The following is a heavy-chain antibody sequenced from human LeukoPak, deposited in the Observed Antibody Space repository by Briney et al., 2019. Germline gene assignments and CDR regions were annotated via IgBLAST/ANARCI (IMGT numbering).Heavy chain of an antibody. CDR3: ARDRGRAFDY. CDR1: GYSISSGYY. J-gene: IGHJ4*02. V-gene: IGHV4-38-2*02. CDR2: IYHSGST. Sequence: SETLSLTCTVSGYSISSGYYWGWIRQPPGKGLEWIGSIYHSGSTYYNPSLKSRVTISVDTSKNQFSLKLSSVTAADTAVYYCARDRGRAFDYWGQGTLVTASS. D-gene: IGHD3-16*01.